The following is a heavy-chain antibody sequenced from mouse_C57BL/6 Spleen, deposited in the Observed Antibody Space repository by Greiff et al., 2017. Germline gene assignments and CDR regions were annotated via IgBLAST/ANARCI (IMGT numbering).Heavy chain of an antibody. CDR2: IYPGDGDT. CDR3: ARRTKVEYYFDY. D-gene: IGHD1-1*01. Sequence: QVQLQQSGAELVKPGASVKISCKASGYAFSSYWMNWVKQRPGKGLEWIGQIYPGDGDTNYNGKFKGKATLTADKSASTAYMQLSSLTSEDSAVYFCARRTKVEYYFDYWGQGTTLTVSS. V-gene: IGHV1-80*01. CDR1: GYAFSSYW. J-gene: IGHJ2*01.